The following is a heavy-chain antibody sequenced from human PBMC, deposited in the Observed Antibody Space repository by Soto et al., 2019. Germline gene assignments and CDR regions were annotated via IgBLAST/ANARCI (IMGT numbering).Heavy chain of an antibody. D-gene: IGHD4-4*01. Sequence: PGGSLRLSCAASGFTFSSYGMHWVRQAPGKGLEWVAVISYDGSNKYYADSVKGRFTISRDNSKNTLYLQMNSLRAEDTAVYFCAKDPTTVTTSGKDYYGMDVWGQGTTVTVSS. J-gene: IGHJ6*02. V-gene: IGHV3-30*18. CDR2: ISYDGSNK. CDR1: GFTFSSYG. CDR3: AKDPTTVTTSGKDYYGMDV.